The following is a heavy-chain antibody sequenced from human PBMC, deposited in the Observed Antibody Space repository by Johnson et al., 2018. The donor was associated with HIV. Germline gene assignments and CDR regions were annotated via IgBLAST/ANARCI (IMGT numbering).Heavy chain of an antibody. CDR2: INWNGGST. J-gene: IGHJ3*02. V-gene: IGHV3-20*04. CDR3: ARASAATKGNAFDI. Sequence: MHLVESGGGVVRPGGSLRLSCAASGFTFDDYGMSWVRQAPGKGLEWVSGINWNGGSTGYADSVKGRFTISRDNAKNSLYLQMNSLRAEDTALYYCARASAATKGNAFDIWGQGTMVTVSS. D-gene: IGHD1-26*01. CDR1: GFTFDDYG.